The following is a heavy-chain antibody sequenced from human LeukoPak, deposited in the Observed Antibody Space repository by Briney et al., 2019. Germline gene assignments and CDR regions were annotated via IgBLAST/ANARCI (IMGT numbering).Heavy chain of an antibody. Sequence: PSEXXXXXXTVXGGSISSSSYYWGWIRQPPGKGLEWIGSIYYSGSTYYNPSLKSRVTISVDTSKNQFSLKLSSVTAADTAVYYCARSGDSGYYYYYYMDVWGKGTTVTVSS. J-gene: IGHJ6*03. CDR1: GGSISSSSYY. V-gene: IGHV4-39*01. D-gene: IGHD6-25*01. CDR2: IYYSGST. CDR3: ARSGDSGYYYYYYMDV.